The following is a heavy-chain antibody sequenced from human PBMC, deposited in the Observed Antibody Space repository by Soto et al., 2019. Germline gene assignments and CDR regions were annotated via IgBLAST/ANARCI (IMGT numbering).Heavy chain of an antibody. D-gene: IGHD2-8*01. CDR3: VRDSRYCTDGGCSIMRDAFDV. V-gene: IGHV4-4*02. CDR1: GFSVTSXXX. CDR2: IYHSGAS. Sequence: QVQLQESGPGLVKPSGTLSLTCTVSGFSVTSXXXXSWVRXXPGKSLEWIGEIYHSGASYHNSAFSGRVTISMDKSKNQISLIMTSVSAADTAVYFCVRDSRYCTDGGCSIMRDAFDVWGQGTLVTVSS. J-gene: IGHJ3*01.